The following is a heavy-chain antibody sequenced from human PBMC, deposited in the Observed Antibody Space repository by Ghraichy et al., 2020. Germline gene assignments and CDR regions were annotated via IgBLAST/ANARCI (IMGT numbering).Heavy chain of an antibody. J-gene: IGHJ3*02. CDR1: GGSFSGYY. CDR2: INHSGST. V-gene: IGHV4-34*01. Sequence: SETLSLTCAIYGGSFSGYYWSWIRQPPGKGLEWIGEINHSGSTNYNPSLKSRVTISVDTSKNQFSLKLSSVTAADTAVYYCASTNWGWGAFDIWGQGTMVTVSS. D-gene: IGHD7-27*01. CDR3: ASTNWGWGAFDI.